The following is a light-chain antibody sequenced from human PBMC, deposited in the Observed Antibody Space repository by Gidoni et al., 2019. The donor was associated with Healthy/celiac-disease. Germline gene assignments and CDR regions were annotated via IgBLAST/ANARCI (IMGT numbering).Light chain of an antibody. J-gene: IGKJ2*01. CDR2: WAS. Sequence: DIVMTQSPDSLAVSLGERATINCKSSQSVLYSSNNKNYLAWYQQKPGQPPKLLIYWASTRESGVPDRFSGSGSGTDFTLTISSLQAEDVAVYYCQQYYSTPSYTFGQETKLGIK. V-gene: IGKV4-1*01. CDR1: QSVLYSSNNKNY. CDR3: QQYYSTPSYT.